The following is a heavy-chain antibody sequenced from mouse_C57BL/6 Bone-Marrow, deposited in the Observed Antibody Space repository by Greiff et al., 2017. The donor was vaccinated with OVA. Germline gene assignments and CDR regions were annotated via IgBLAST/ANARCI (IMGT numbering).Heavy chain of an antibody. Sequence: EVKVVESGGGLVQPGGSLKLSCAASGFTFSDYGMAWVRQAPRKGPEWVAFISNLAYSIYYADTVTGRFTISRENAKNTLYLEMSSLRSEDTAMYYCARRGTVVDWYFDVWGTGTTVTVSA. CDR2: ISNLAYSI. CDR3: ARRGTVVDWYFDV. CDR1: GFTFSDYG. D-gene: IGHD1-1*01. J-gene: IGHJ1*03. V-gene: IGHV5-15*01.